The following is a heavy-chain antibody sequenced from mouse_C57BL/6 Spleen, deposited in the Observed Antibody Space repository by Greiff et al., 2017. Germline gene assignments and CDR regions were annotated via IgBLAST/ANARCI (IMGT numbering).Heavy chain of an antibody. D-gene: IGHD1-1*01. CDR1: GFNIKDDY. CDR3: TTGLRGFAY. V-gene: IGHV14-4*01. Sequence: EVKLMESGAELVRPGASVKLSCTASGFNIKDDYMHWVKQRPEQGLEWSGWIDPENGDTEYASKFQGKATITANTSYNPAYQQLSSLTSEDTAIYDVTTGLRGFAYWGQGTLVTVSA. CDR2: IDPENGDT. J-gene: IGHJ3*01.